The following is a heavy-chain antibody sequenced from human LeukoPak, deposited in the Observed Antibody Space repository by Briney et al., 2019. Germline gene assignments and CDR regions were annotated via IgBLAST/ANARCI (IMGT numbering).Heavy chain of an antibody. V-gene: IGHV1-69*05. D-gene: IGHD4-17*01. CDR1: GGTFSSYA. Sequence: SEKVSCKASGGTFSSYAISWVRQAPGQGLEWMGGIIPIFGTANYAQKFQGRVTITTDESTSTAYMELSSLRSEDTAMYYCARAGDYGDYGFDYWGQGTLVTVSS. J-gene: IGHJ4*02. CDR3: ARAGDYGDYGFDY. CDR2: IIPIFGTA.